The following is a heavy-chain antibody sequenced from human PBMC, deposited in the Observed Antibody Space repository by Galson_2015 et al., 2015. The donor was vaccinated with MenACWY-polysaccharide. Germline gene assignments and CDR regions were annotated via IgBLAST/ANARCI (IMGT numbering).Heavy chain of an antibody. CDR3: ARSGTSTSWLYYYYGMTS. J-gene: IGHJ6*02. V-gene: IGHV4-59*01. CDR2: IYYSGST. CDR1: GGSLSGSY. D-gene: IGHD2-2*01. Sequence: ETLSLTCPVSGGSLSGSYWSWTRQPPGKGLEWIGYIYYSGSTNYNPSLKSRVTMSLDISKNQFSLKLSSVTAADTAVYYCARSGTSTSWLYYYYGMTSGAKGPRSPSP.